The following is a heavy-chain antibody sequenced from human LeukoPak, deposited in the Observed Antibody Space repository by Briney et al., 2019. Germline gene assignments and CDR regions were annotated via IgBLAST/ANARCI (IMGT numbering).Heavy chain of an antibody. V-gene: IGHV4-31*11. CDR1: GGSISSGGYY. CDR2: IYYSGST. J-gene: IGHJ3*02. CDR3: ARALYYDFWSGYYPDDAFDI. D-gene: IGHD3-3*01. Sequence: ASETLSLTCAVSGGSISSGGYYWSWIRQHPGKGLEWIGYIYYSGSTYYNPSLKSRVTISVDTSKNQFSLKLSSVTAADTAVYYCARALYYDFWSGYYPDDAFDIWGQGTMVTVSS.